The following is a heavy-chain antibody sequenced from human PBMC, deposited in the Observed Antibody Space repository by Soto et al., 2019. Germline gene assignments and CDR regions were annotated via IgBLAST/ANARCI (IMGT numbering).Heavy chain of an antibody. CDR3: ARDILDCTNGVCAFGYGMDV. Sequence: GASVKVSCKASGGTFSSYAISWVRQAPGQGLEWMGGIIPILGTANYAQKFQGRVTITADESTSTAYMELSSLRSEDTAVYYCARDILDCTNGVCAFGYGMDVWGQGTTVTVSS. CDR1: GGTFSSYA. CDR2: IIPILGTA. J-gene: IGHJ6*02. V-gene: IGHV1-69*13. D-gene: IGHD2-8*01.